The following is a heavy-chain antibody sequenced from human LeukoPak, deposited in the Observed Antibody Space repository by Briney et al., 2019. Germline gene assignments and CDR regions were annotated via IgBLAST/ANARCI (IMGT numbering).Heavy chain of an antibody. Sequence: ASVKVSCKASGYTFTSYGISWVRQAPGQGLEWMGWISAYNGNTNYAQKLQGRVTMTTDTSTSTAYMELRSLRSDDTAVYYCARHGGDDYSKRMSWFDPWGQGTLVTVSS. J-gene: IGHJ5*02. CDR3: ARHGGDDYSKRMSWFDP. CDR1: GYTFTSYG. CDR2: ISAYNGNT. V-gene: IGHV1-18*01. D-gene: IGHD4-11*01.